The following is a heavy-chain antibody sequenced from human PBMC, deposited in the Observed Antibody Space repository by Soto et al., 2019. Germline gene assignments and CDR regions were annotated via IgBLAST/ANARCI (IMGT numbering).Heavy chain of an antibody. CDR3: VHTSGAGNSACFDY. D-gene: IGHD6-13*01. CDR2: IYWDDDK. J-gene: IGHJ4*02. CDR1: GFSLSTSRGG. V-gene: IGHV2-5*02. Sequence: QITLKESGPTLVKPTQTLTLTCTFSGFSLSTSRGGVGWIRQAPGKALEWLALIYWDDDKRYSPSLKSRLTITKDTSKNQVVLTMTNTDPVDTATYYCVHTSGAGNSACFDYWGQGTLVTVSS.